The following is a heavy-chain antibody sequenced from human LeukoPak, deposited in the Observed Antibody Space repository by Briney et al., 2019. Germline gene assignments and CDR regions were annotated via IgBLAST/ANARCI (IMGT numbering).Heavy chain of an antibody. CDR1: GYTFSNYW. CDR3: ARGSITGILYYYYGMDV. V-gene: IGHV3-21*01. Sequence: GESLKISCKGSGYTFSNYWIAWVRQAPGKGLEWVSSISSSSSYIYYADSVKGRFTISRDNAKNSLYLQMNSLRAEDTAVYYCARGSITGILYYYYGMDVWGQGTTVTVSS. J-gene: IGHJ6*02. CDR2: ISSSSSYI. D-gene: IGHD1-20*01.